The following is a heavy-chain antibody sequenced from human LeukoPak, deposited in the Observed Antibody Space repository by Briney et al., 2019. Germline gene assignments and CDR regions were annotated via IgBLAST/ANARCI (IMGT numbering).Heavy chain of an antibody. D-gene: IGHD4-17*01. J-gene: IGHJ5*02. V-gene: IGHV4-39*01. CDR2: IYYSGST. CDR3: ARRNGDYEGNWFDP. Sequence: SETLSLTCTVSGGSISSSLYYWGWIRQPPGKGLEWIASIYYSGSTYYNPSLKSRVTISVDTSKNQFSLRLSSVTAADTAVYYCARRNGDYEGNWFDPWGQGTLVTVSS. CDR1: GGSISSSLYY.